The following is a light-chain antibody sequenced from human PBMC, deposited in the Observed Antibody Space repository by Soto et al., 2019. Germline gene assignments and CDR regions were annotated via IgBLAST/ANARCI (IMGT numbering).Light chain of an antibody. CDR1: QSVSSN. CDR3: HQRQSWPRT. CDR2: GAS. V-gene: IGKV3-15*01. Sequence: DILMTQSPATLSLSPGGRATLSCRASQSVSSNLAWYQQKPGQAPRVLIYGASTRATGIPDRFSGSGSGTDFTLTISDVQPEDFALYYCHQRQSWPRTFGQGTKVDIK. J-gene: IGKJ1*01.